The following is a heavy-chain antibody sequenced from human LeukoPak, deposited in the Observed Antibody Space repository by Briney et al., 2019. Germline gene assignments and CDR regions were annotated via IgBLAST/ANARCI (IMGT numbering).Heavy chain of an antibody. V-gene: IGHV3-21*01. J-gene: IGHJ3*02. Sequence: GGSLRLSCAASGFTFSRYSMNWVRQAPGKGLEWVSSISSSSSYIYYADSLKGRFTISRDNARNSLYLQMISLRAEDTAVYYCAKGVLGQWLVDAFDIWGQGTMVTVSS. CDR2: ISSSSSYI. CDR1: GFTFSRYS. CDR3: AKGVLGQWLVDAFDI. D-gene: IGHD6-19*01.